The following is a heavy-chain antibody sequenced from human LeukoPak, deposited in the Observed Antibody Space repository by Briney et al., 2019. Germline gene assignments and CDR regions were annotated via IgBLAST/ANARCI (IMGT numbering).Heavy chain of an antibody. J-gene: IGHJ4*02. D-gene: IGHD1-7*01. CDR1: RDTFIRYG. V-gene: IGHV1-18*01. Sequence: ASVKVSCKASRDTFIRYGITWVRQAPGQGLEWMGWISTGNGNTNFGQKFQGRVTMTTDTSTGTAYMELRSLRSDDTAMYYCATANNWNYALGYWGQGTLVTVSS. CDR3: ATANNWNYALGY. CDR2: ISTGNGNT.